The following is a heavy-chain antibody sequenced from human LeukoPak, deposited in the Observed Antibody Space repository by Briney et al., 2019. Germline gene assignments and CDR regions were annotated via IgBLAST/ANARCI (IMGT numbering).Heavy chain of an antibody. D-gene: IGHD5-18*01. CDR1: GFTVSDNY. CDR2: IYTGTNT. Sequence: GGSLRLSCAASGFTVSDNYMSWVRQPPGKGLEWVPFIYTGTNTYYADSVKGRFTISRDNSKNTVVLQMDSLRVEDTAVYFCARDGGSGISYDNYIYYGMDVWGQGTTVTVSS. CDR3: ARDGGSGISYDNYIYYGMDV. J-gene: IGHJ6*02. V-gene: IGHV3-53*01.